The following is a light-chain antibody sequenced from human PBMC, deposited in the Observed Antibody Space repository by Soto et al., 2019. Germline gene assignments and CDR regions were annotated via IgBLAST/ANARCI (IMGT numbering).Light chain of an antibody. J-gene: IGKJ1*01. Sequence: DIQMTQSPSTLSASVGDRVTITCRASQSISSWLAWYQQKPGKAPKLLIYDASSVESGVPSRFSGSGSGTEFTLTISSLQPDDFATYYCQQYNSYSWTVGQGTKVEIK. V-gene: IGKV1-5*01. CDR2: DAS. CDR3: QQYNSYSWT. CDR1: QSISSW.